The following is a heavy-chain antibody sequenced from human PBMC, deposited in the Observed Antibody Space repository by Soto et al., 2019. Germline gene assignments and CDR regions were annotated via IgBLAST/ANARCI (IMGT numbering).Heavy chain of an antibody. D-gene: IGHD4-4*01. J-gene: IGHJ4*02. CDR2: VSLGGGA. Sequence: QVQLQESGPGLVKPSKTLSLSCAVSGVSFTSTDGWGWVRQPPGKGRQWFGEVSLGGGANYNPSLKSRVTISVDNSKNQFSLTLNSVTAADTAVYFCAGSTADTTLKASSFWGQGTLVTVSS. CDR3: AGSTADTTLKASSF. V-gene: IGHV4-4*02. CDR1: GVSFTSTDG.